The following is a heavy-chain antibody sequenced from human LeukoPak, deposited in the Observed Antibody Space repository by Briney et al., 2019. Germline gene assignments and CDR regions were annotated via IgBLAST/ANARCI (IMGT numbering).Heavy chain of an antibody. Sequence: SETLSLTCTVSGGSISSYYWSWIRQPPGKGLEWIGYIYYSGSTNYNPSLRSRVAISVDTSKNQFSLKLSSVTAADTAVYYCARGGNYGDYDGYFDYWGQGTLVTVSS. CDR3: ARGGNYGDYDGYFDY. CDR2: IYYSGST. V-gene: IGHV4-59*08. D-gene: IGHD4-17*01. J-gene: IGHJ4*02. CDR1: GGSISSYY.